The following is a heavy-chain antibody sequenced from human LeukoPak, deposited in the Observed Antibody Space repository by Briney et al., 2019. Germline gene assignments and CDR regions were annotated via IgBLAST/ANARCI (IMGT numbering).Heavy chain of an antibody. CDR3: ARHVVVAGHGYFDY. Sequence: GESLKISCKGSGYSFTSYWIDWVRQMPGKGLEWMGIIFCGDSDTRYSPSLQGQVTISADKSIGTAYLQWSSLKASDTAMYYCARHVVVAGHGYFDYWGQGTLVTVSS. V-gene: IGHV5-51*01. J-gene: IGHJ4*02. D-gene: IGHD2-21*02. CDR1: GYSFTSYW. CDR2: IFCGDSDT.